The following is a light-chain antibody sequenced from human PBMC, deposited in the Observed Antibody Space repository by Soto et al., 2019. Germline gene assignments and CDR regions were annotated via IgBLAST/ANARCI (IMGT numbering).Light chain of an antibody. J-gene: IGKJ2*01. Sequence: EVVMTQSPATLSVSPGERATVSCRAIQSVSTNLAWYQQRPGQAPRLLIYDASTRATGMPARLSGSGSGTEFTLTITSLQSEDFGFYYCQQYNNWPRTFGQGTELLIK. CDR3: QQYNNWPRT. CDR2: DAS. CDR1: QSVSTN. V-gene: IGKV3D-15*01.